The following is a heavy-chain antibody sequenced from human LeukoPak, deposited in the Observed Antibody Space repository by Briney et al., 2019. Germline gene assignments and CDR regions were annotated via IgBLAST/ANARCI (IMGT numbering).Heavy chain of an antibody. CDR2: IRGSGGRT. V-gene: IGHV3-23*01. J-gene: IGHJ4*01. CDR3: AKDYRGSSSTPTIDY. CDR1: GFTFSIFA. D-gene: IGHD6-13*01. Sequence: GGSLRLSCAASGFTFSIFAMSWVRHAPGKGLGWVSAIRGSGGRTYYADSVKGRFSISRDNSKNTLYLQMNSLRGEDTAVYYCAKDYRGSSSTPTIDYWGQGTLVTVSS.